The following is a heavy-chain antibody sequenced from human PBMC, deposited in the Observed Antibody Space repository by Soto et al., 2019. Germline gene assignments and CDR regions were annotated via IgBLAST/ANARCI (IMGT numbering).Heavy chain of an antibody. CDR2: ISSSSNTI. CDR1: GFTFSSYS. Sequence: GGSLRLSCAASGFTFSSYSMNWVRQAPGKGLEWVSYISSSSNTIYADSVKGRSTISRDNSKNTLYLQMNSLRAEDTAVYYCARGGGFFDYWGQGTLVTVSS. CDR3: ARGGGFFDY. V-gene: IGHV3-48*01. D-gene: IGHD3-10*01. J-gene: IGHJ4*02.